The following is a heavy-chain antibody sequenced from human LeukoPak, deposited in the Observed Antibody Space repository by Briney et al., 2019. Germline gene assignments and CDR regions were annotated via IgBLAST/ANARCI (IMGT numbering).Heavy chain of an antibody. CDR2: VNAKSGGT. V-gene: IGHV1-2*02. J-gene: IGHJ4*02. CDR3: ARITREFEY. CDR1: GYTFTNYY. Sequence: ASVKVACKASGYTFTNYYMHWLRQAPGQGLEWMGWVNAKSGGTNYAQKFQGRVTMTRDTSISTASMELGRLTSDDTAVYYCARITREFEYWGQGTLGTVSS.